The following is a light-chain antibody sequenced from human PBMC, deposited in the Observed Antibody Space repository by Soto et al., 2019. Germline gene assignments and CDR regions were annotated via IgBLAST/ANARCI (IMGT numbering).Light chain of an antibody. Sequence: EIMLTQSPGTLSLSPGERATLSCRASQSVGSTYLAWYQQKPGQAPRLLIYGASSRASGIPDRFSGSGSGTDFTLTISRLEPEDFALYYCQQHGTSPWTFGQGTKVEIK. CDR2: GAS. CDR1: QSVGSTY. J-gene: IGKJ1*01. CDR3: QQHGTSPWT. V-gene: IGKV3-20*01.